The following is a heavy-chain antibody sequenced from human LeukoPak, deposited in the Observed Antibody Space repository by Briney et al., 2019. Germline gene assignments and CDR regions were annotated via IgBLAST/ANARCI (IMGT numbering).Heavy chain of an antibody. CDR2: ISYDGSVE. Sequence: GGSLRLSCAASGFTVSSNHMSWVRQAPGKGLEWVALISYDGSVEKSAASVKGRFTISRDNSKNTLYLQMNSLRIEDTAVYYCARALGSSWDSSLDSWGQGTLVPVSS. D-gene: IGHD6-13*01. V-gene: IGHV3-30*03. CDR3: ARALGSSWDSSLDS. J-gene: IGHJ4*02. CDR1: GFTVSSNH.